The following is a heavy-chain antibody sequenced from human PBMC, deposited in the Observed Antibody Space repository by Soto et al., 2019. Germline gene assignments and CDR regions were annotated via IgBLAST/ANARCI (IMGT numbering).Heavy chain of an antibody. Sequence: EVQLVESGGGSVQPGRSLRLSCVASKFTFKDYAMHWVRQAPGKGLEWVSGISWNSGTIAYVDSVQGRFTISRDNAKNSLYLKMDSLRAEDTALYYCARAYIVTPDRRPLDSWGQGTLVTVSS. CDR2: ISWNSGTI. D-gene: IGHD3-16*02. V-gene: IGHV3-9*01. CDR3: ARAYIVTPDRRPLDS. J-gene: IGHJ4*02. CDR1: KFTFKDYA.